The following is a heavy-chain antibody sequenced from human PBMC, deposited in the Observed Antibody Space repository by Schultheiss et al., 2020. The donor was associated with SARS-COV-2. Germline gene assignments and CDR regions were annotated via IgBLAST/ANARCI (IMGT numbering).Heavy chain of an antibody. J-gene: IGHJ4*02. CDR2: ISRSGSTI. V-gene: IGHV3-48*04. CDR3: VRHLDY. Sequence: GGSLRLSCAASGFTFSSYSMDWVRQAPGKGLEWVSYISRSGSTIYYADSVKCRFTISRDNAKNSLYLQMNSLRAEDTAVYYCVRHLDYWGQGTLVTVSS. CDR1: GFTFSSYS.